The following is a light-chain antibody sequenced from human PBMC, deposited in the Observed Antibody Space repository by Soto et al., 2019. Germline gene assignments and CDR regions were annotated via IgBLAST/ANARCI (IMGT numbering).Light chain of an antibody. CDR3: QQYESLPLT. V-gene: IGKV1-33*01. J-gene: IGKJ5*01. CDR2: DAS. Sequence: DVQMTQSPSSLSALVGDRVTITCRASQSVSRYLNWYQHKPGKAPKLLIYDASDLETGVPSRFSGSGSGTGFTFTISSLQPEDFATYYCQQYESLPLTFGQGTRLEIK. CDR1: QSVSRY.